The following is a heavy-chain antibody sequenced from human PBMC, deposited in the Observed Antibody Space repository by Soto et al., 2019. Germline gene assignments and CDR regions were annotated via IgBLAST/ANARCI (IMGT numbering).Heavy chain of an antibody. D-gene: IGHD3-3*01. CDR2: IIPIFGTA. J-gene: IGHJ5*02. V-gene: IGHV1-69*13. Sequence: SVKVSCKASGGTFSSYAISWVRQAPGQGLEWMGGIIPIFGTANYAQKFQGRVTITADESTSTAYMELSSLRSEDTAVYYCARRGGLRFLERDNWFDPWGQGTLVTVSS. CDR3: ARRGGLRFLERDNWFDP. CDR1: GGTFSSYA.